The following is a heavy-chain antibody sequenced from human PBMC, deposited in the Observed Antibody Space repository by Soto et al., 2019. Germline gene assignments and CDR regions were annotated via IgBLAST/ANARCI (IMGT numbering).Heavy chain of an antibody. D-gene: IGHD5-18*01. CDR1: GFTFSSYW. Sequence: GGSLRLSCAASGFTFSSYWMSWVRQAPGKGLEWVANIKQDGSENYYVDSVRGRFTISRDNAKNSLYLQMSSLRAEDTAVYYCVRDFEGRYGYGTFDYWGQGTLVTVSS. CDR3: VRDFEGRYGYGTFDY. CDR2: IKQDGSEN. J-gene: IGHJ4*02. V-gene: IGHV3-7*03.